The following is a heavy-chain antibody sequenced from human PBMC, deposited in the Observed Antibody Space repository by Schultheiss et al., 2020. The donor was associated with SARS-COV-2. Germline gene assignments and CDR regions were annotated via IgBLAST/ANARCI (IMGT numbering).Heavy chain of an antibody. Sequence: GESLKISCVASGFRFSDYVMNWVRQAPGKGLEWVSAISGSGGSTYYADSVKGRFTISRDNSKNTLYLQMNSVRVEDTAVYYCARSETDTIALFDYWGQGTLVTVSS. CDR1: GFRFSDYV. J-gene: IGHJ4*02. CDR2: ISGSGGST. D-gene: IGHD5-24*01. CDR3: ARSETDTIALFDY. V-gene: IGHV3-23*01.